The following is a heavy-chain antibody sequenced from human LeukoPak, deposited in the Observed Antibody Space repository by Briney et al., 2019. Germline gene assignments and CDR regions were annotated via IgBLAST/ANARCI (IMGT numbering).Heavy chain of an antibody. CDR2: IYTSGST. Sequence: SETLSLTYTVSGGSISSFYWNWIRQPAGKGLEWIGRIYTSGSTNYNPSLKSRVTMSLDTSKNRFSLKLSSVTTADTAVYYCARCRLRNWFDPWGHGTLVTVSS. CDR1: GGSISSFY. V-gene: IGHV4-4*07. CDR3: ARCRLRNWFDP. J-gene: IGHJ5*02.